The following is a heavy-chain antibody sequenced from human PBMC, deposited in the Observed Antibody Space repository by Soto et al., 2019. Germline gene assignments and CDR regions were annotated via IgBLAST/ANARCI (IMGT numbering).Heavy chain of an antibody. V-gene: IGHV3-74*01. CDR3: VRGDGDQYDGHGYLGRH. Sequence: EVQLVESGGGLVQPGGSLRLSCAASGFTFSNYWMHWVRQAPGKGLEWVSRTNVDGSGISYADSVEGRCTISRDNAKNTLYMEMKSLRAEDTAVNYCVRGDGDQYDGHGYLGRHWGQGILVTVSS. CDR1: GFTFSNYW. D-gene: IGHD2-2*03. J-gene: IGHJ4*02. CDR2: TNVDGSGI.